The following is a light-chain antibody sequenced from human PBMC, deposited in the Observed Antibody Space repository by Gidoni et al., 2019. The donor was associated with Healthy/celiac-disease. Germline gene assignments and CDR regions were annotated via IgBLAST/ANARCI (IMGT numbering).Light chain of an antibody. CDR2: AAS. CDR1: QSISSY. Sequence: QMTQSPSSLSASVGDRVTITYRASQSISSYLNWYQQKPGKAPKLLIYAASSLQSVVPSRFSGSGSGTDFTLTISSLQPEDFATYYCQQSYSTPMYTFGQGNKLEIK. CDR3: QQSYSTPMYT. J-gene: IGKJ2*01. V-gene: IGKV1-39*01.